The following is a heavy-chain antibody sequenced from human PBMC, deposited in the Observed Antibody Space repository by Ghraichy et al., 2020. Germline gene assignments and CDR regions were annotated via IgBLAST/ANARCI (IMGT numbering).Heavy chain of an antibody. V-gene: IGHV1-2*02. J-gene: IGHJ4*02. D-gene: IGHD5-12*01. CDR2: INPNSGGT. Sequence: ASVKVSCKASGYTFTGYYMHWVRQAPGQGLEWMGWINPNSGGTNYAQKFQGRVTMTRDTSISTAYMEPSRLRSDDTAVYYCARVEGRYSGYDFYLFYWGQGTLVTVSS. CDR3: ARVEGRYSGYDFYLFY. CDR1: GYTFTGYY.